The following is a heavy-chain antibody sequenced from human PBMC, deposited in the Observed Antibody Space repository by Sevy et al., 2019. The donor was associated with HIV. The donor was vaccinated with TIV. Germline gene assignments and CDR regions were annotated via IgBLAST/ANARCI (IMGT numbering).Heavy chain of an antibody. CDR1: GFTFSSYE. CDR3: ARDLLAVYFQH. D-gene: IGHD2-15*01. J-gene: IGHJ1*01. V-gene: IGHV3-48*03. CDR2: ISSSGSTI. Sequence: GGSLRLSCAASGFTFSSYEMNWVRQAPGKGLEWVSYISSSGSTIYYANSVKGRFSISRDNAKNSLYLQMNSLRAEDTAVYYCARDLLAVYFQHWGQGTLVTVSS.